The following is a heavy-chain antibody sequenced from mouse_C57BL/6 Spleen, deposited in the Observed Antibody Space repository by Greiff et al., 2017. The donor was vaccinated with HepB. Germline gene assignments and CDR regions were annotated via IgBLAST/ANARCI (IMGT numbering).Heavy chain of an antibody. D-gene: IGHD1-2*01. CDR2: IDPSDSYT. CDR1: GYTFTSYW. Sequence: QVQLQQPGAELVKPGASVKLSCKASGYTFTSYWMQWVKQRPGQGLEWIGEIDPSDSYTNYNQKFKGKATLTVDTSSSTAYMQLSSLTSEDSAVYYCILLRPSWFAYWGQGTLVTVSA. V-gene: IGHV1-50*01. J-gene: IGHJ3*01. CDR3: ILLRPSWFAY.